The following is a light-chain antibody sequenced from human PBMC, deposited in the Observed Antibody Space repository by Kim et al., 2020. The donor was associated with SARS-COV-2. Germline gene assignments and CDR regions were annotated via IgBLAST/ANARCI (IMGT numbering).Light chain of an antibody. Sequence: PGGRSVLIYGGRRRVRSSWLAWYQQKPGNAPMLLIYRASSRDTGVPYRCSGSGCGRDFTLTISRLEPEDFAEYYCQQYSSSPSTFGQGTKVEIK. CDR3: QQYSSSPST. V-gene: IGKV3-20*01. J-gene: IGKJ1*01. CDR2: RAS. CDR1: RRVRSSW.